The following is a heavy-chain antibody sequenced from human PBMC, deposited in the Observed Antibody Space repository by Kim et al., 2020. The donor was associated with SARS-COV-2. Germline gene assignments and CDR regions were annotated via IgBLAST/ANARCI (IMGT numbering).Heavy chain of an antibody. CDR1: GFTFDDYA. D-gene: IGHD3-3*01. V-gene: IGHV3-9*01. Sequence: GGSLRLSGAASGFTFDDYAMHWVRQAPGKGLEWVSGISWNSGSIGYADSVKGRFTISRDNAKNSLYLQMNSLRAEDTALYYCAKDMRSSWSGYIPPYYY. CDR3: AKDMRSSWSGYIPPYYY. J-gene: IGHJ6*01. CDR2: ISWNSGSI.